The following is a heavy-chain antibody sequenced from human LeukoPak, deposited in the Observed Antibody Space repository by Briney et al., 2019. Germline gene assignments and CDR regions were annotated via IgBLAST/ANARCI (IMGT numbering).Heavy chain of an antibody. CDR3: AKDAYGGATFFYYMDV. J-gene: IGHJ6*03. D-gene: IGHD2/OR15-2a*01. V-gene: IGHV3-9*01. Sequence: AGGSLRLSCAGSGFTFDDYAMHWVLQTPGKGLEWVSGISWNSGNIAYADFVGGRFTISRDNAKNSLSLQMNSLSDEDTAVYYCAKDAYGGATFFYYMDVWGKGTTVTVSS. CDR2: ISWNSGNI. CDR1: GFTFDDYA.